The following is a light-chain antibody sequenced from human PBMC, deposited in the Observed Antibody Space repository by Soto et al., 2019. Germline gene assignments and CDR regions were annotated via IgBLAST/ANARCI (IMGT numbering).Light chain of an antibody. Sequence: IVLTQSPATLSVSPGERATLSCWASQTLDSMVAWYQQKSGQAPRLLIYSASARATGVPARFSGYGSGTDFTLTISSLQSEDLGVYYCQQYNNWPRTFGQGTKVDIK. J-gene: IGKJ1*01. CDR3: QQYNNWPRT. CDR2: SAS. CDR1: QTLDSM. V-gene: IGKV3-15*01.